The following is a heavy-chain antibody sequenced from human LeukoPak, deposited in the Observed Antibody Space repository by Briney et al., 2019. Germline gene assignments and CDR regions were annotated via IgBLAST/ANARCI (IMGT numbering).Heavy chain of an antibody. CDR3: ARGGRKTVAGTIDY. CDR1: GFTFSSYS. CDR2: ISSSSSYI. J-gene: IGHJ4*02. V-gene: IGHV3-21*01. Sequence: GGSLRLSCAASGFTFSSYSMNWVRQAPGKGLEWVSSISSSSSYIYYADSVKGRFTISRDNDKNSLYLQMNSLRAEDTAVYYCARGGRKTVAGTIDYWGQGTLVTVSS. D-gene: IGHD1-1*01.